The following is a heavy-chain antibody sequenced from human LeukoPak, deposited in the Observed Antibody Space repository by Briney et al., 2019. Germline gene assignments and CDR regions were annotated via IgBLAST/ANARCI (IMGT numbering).Heavy chain of an antibody. CDR1: SGSINSYY. V-gene: IGHV4-59*01. Sequence: SETLSLTCTVSSGSINSYYWNWIRQPPGKGLEWIGYIYYSGSTNYNPSLKSRVTISVDTSKKLFSLKLRYVTAADTAVYYCARSIPSSSWTDFDYWGQGTLVTVSS. CDR2: IYYSGST. J-gene: IGHJ4*02. D-gene: IGHD6-13*01. CDR3: ARSIPSSSWTDFDY.